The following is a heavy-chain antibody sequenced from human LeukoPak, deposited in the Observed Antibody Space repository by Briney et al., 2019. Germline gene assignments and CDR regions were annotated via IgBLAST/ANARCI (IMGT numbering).Heavy chain of an antibody. CDR3: ASGRFLEWLLVDYFDY. Sequence: GASVKVSCKASEGTFSSYAINWVRQVPGQGLEWMGGIIPIFGTANYAQKFQGRVTITADESTSTAYMELSSLRSEDTAVYYCASGRFLEWLLVDYFDYWGQGTLVTVSS. V-gene: IGHV1-69*01. CDR2: IIPIFGTA. J-gene: IGHJ4*02. CDR1: EGTFSSYA. D-gene: IGHD3-3*01.